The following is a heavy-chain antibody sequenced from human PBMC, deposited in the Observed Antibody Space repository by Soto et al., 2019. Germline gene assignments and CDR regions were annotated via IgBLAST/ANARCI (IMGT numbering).Heavy chain of an antibody. CDR3: ARQPAWTNSWYNY. J-gene: IGHJ4*02. D-gene: IGHD6-13*01. CDR1: GGSISSRSYY. CDR2: IYYSGSP. V-gene: IGHV4-39*01. Sequence: SETLSLTCSVSGGSISSRSYYWGWIRQPPGKGLEWIGSIYYSGSPYYNPSLKSRVTMSVDTSKNQFSLNLSSVTAADTALYYCARQPAWTNSWYNYWGQGTLVTVSS.